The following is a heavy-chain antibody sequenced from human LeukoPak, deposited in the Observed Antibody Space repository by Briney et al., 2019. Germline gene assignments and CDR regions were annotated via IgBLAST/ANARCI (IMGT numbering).Heavy chain of an antibody. J-gene: IGHJ4*02. CDR3: AVVVPGY. CDR2: ISGSGAST. D-gene: IGHD3-22*01. Sequence: GGSLRLSCLTSGFTLSTNAMSWVRQAPGKGLEWISGISGSGASTYYADSVKGRFTISRDDSRNTLYLQMNSLRAEDTAVYYCAVVVPGYWGQGTLVTVSS. CDR1: GFTLSTNA. V-gene: IGHV3-23*01.